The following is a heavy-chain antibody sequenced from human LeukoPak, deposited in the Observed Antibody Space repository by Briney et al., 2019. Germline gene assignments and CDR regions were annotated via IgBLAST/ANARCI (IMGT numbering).Heavy chain of an antibody. J-gene: IGHJ6*03. D-gene: IGHD3-16*01. Sequence: SVKVSCKASGGTFSSYAISWVRQAPGQGLEWMGRIIPIFGTANFAQKFQGRVTITTDESTSTAYMELSSLRSEDTAVYYCARDGVPSDYYYYYMDVWGKGTTVTVSS. CDR1: GGTFSSYA. CDR3: ARDGVPSDYYYYYMDV. CDR2: IIPIFGTA. V-gene: IGHV1-69*05.